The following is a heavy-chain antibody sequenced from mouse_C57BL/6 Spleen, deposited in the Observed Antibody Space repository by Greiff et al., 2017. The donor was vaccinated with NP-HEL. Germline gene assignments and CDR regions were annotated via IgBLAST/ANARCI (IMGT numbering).Heavy chain of an antibody. CDR3: TSFISDAMDY. V-gene: IGHV1-15*01. CDR2: IDPETGGT. CDR1: GYTFTDYE. Sequence: VQLQQSGAELVRPGASVTLSCKASGYTFTDYEMHWVKQTPVHGLEWIGAIDPETGGTAYNQKFKGKAILTADKSSSTAYMELRSLTSEDSAVYYCTSFISDAMDYWGQGTSVTVSS. J-gene: IGHJ4*01. D-gene: IGHD1-1*01.